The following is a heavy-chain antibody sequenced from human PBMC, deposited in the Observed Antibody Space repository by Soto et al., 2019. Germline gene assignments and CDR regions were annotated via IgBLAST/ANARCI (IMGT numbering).Heavy chain of an antibody. CDR3: AKVDCSSTSCYGPRPYCLDY. D-gene: IGHD2-2*01. CDR1: GFTFSSYA. CDR2: ISGSGGST. J-gene: IGHJ4*02. Sequence: EVQLLESGGGLVQPGGSLRLSCAASGFTFSSYAMSWVRQAPGKGLEWVSAISGSGGSTYYADSVKGRFTISRDNSKNTLYLQMNSRRAEDMAVYYCAKVDCSSTSCYGPRPYCLDYWGQGALVTVSS. V-gene: IGHV3-23*01.